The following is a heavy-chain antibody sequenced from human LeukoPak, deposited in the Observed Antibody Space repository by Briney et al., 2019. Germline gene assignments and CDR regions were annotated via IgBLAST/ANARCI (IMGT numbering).Heavy chain of an antibody. CDR2: IFYSGST. J-gene: IGHJ4*02. Sequence: PSETLPLTCTVSGGSISHYYWSWIRQPPGKGLQWIGYIFYSGSTNYNPSLKSRVTISVDTSKNQFSLKLNSVTAADTAVYYCASAYSSSSALRYWGQGTLVTVSS. D-gene: IGHD6-6*01. CDR1: GGSISHYY. V-gene: IGHV4-59*01. CDR3: ASAYSSSSALRY.